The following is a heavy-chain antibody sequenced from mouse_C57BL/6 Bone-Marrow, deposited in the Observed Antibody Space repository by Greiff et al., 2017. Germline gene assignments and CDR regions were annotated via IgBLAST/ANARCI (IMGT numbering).Heavy chain of an antibody. CDR3: ARGGHYYGSSFYYYAMDY. D-gene: IGHD1-1*01. J-gene: IGHJ4*01. V-gene: IGHV1-55*01. CDR1: GYTFTSYW. Sequence: QVQLQQPGAELVKPGASVKMSCKASGYTFTSYWITWVKQRPGQGLEWIGDIYPGSGSTNYNEKFKSKATLTVDTSSSTAYMQLSSLTSEDSAVYYCARGGHYYGSSFYYYAMDYWGQGTSVTVSS. CDR2: IYPGSGST.